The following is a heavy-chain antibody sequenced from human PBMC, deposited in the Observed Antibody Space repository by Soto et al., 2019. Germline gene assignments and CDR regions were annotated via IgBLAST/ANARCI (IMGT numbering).Heavy chain of an antibody. V-gene: IGHV3-23*01. Sequence: EVQLLESGGGLVQPGGSPRLSCAASGFTFSSYAMSWVRQAPGKGLEWVSAISGSGGSTYYADSVKGRFTISRDNSKNTLYLQMNSLRAEDTAVYYCAKLLAAWDAFDIWGQGTMVTVSS. CDR3: AKLLAAWDAFDI. J-gene: IGHJ3*02. CDR2: ISGSGGST. CDR1: GFTFSSYA. D-gene: IGHD3-3*02.